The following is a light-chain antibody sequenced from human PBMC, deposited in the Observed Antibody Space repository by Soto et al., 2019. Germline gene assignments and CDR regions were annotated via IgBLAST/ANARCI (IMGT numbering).Light chain of an antibody. Sequence: EIVFTQSPGTLSLSPGERATLSCRASQSVSSSYLDWYQQKPGQAPRLLIYGASSRDTGIPARFSGSGSGTECTRTISSLEHEDVAVYYCQQRSNWTITFGPGTRLEIK. CDR3: QQRSNWTIT. CDR2: GAS. J-gene: IGKJ5*01. CDR1: QSVSSSY. V-gene: IGKV3D-20*02.